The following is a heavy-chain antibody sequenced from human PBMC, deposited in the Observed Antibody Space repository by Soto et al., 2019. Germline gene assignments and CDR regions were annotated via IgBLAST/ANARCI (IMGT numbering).Heavy chain of an antibody. CDR3: AKVFVFTIREGFDY. V-gene: IGHV3-23*01. CDR2: ITGSGDST. D-gene: IGHD3-3*01. J-gene: IGHJ4*02. CDR1: GFNFNDYA. Sequence: SGGSLRLSCAASGFNFNDYAMNWVRQAPGKGLEWVSAITGSGDSTYYADSVKGRFTVSRDNSKNTLYLQMNSLRAEDTAVYYCAKVFVFTIREGFDYWGLGTLVTVSS.